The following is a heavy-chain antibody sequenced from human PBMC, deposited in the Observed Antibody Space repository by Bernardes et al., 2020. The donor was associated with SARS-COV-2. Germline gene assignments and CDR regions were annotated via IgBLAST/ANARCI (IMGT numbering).Heavy chain of an antibody. CDR2: IYYSGST. CDR1: GGSISSGGYY. Sequence: SETLSLTCTVSGGSISSGGYYWSWIRQHPGKGLEWIGYIYYSGSTYYNPSLKSRVTISVDTSKNQFSLKLSSVTAADTAVYYCASLTRHMVRGASSFDYWGQGTLVTVSS. D-gene: IGHD3-10*01. J-gene: IGHJ4*02. CDR3: ASLTRHMVRGASSFDY. V-gene: IGHV4-31*03.